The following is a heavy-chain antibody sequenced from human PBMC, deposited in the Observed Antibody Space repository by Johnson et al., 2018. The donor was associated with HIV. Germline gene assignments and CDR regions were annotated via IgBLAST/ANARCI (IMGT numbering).Heavy chain of an antibody. CDR2: IKQDGSEK. D-gene: IGHD6-6*01. CDR3: AREYSSLSQGAFDI. V-gene: IGHV3-7*01. CDR1: GFTFSTYA. Sequence: VQLVESGGGLVQPGGSLRLSCAASGFTFSTYAMSWVRQAPGKGLEWVANIKQDGSEKYSVDSVKGRFTISRDNSKNTLYLQMNSLRAEDTAVYYCAREYSSLSQGAFDIWGQGTMVTVSS. J-gene: IGHJ3*02.